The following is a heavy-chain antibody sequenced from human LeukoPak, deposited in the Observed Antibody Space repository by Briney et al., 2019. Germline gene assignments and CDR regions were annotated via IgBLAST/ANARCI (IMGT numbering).Heavy chain of an antibody. CDR2: ISYDGSNK. CDR1: GFTFSSYA. V-gene: IGHV3-30-3*01. CDR3: AREEARIAVGDY. J-gene: IGHJ4*02. Sequence: GGSLRLSCAASGFTFSSYAIHWVRQAPGKGLEWVAVISYDGSNKYHADSVKGRFTISRDNSKNTLYLQMNSLRAEDTAVYYCAREEARIAVGDYWGQGTLVTVSS. D-gene: IGHD6-19*01.